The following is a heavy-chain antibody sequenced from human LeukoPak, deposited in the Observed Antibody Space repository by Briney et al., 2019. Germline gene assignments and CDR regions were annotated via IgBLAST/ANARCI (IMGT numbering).Heavy chain of an antibody. CDR3: ARVSAEHWYFDL. J-gene: IGHJ2*01. V-gene: IGHV4-59*01. Sequence: PSETLSLTCAVSGGSISSYYWSWIRQPPGKGLEWIGYIYNSGSTNYNPSLKSRVTISVDTSKNQFSLKLSSVTAADTAVYYCARVSAEHWYFDLWGRGTLVTVSS. CDR2: IYNSGST. CDR1: GGSISSYY.